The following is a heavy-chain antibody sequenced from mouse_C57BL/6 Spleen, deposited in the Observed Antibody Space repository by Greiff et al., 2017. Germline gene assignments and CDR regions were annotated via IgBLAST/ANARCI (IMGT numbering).Heavy chain of an antibody. V-gene: IGHV1-64*01. CDR3: ARSYYYGSPFGY. Sequence: VQLQQSGAELVKPGASVKLSCKASGYTFTSYWMHWVKQRPGQGLEWIGMIHPNSGSTNYNEKFKSKATLTVDKSSSTAYMQLSSLTSEDSAVYYCARSYYYGSPFGYWGQGTTLTVSS. CDR2: IHPNSGST. D-gene: IGHD1-1*01. J-gene: IGHJ2*01. CDR1: GYTFTSYW.